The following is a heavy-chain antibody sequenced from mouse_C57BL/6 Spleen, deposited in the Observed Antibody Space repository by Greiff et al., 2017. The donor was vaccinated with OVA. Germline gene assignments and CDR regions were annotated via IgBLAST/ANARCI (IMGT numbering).Heavy chain of an antibody. CDR1: GYAFTNYL. CDR3: ARGDPYGSTSFAY. D-gene: IGHD1-1*01. J-gene: IGHJ3*01. V-gene: IGHV1-54*01. CDR2: INPGSGGT. Sequence: QVQLQQSGAELVRPGTSVKVSCKASGYAFTNYLIEWVKQRPGQGLEWIGVINPGSGGTNYNEKFKGKATLTADKSSSTAYMQLSSLTSEDSAVYFCARGDPYGSTSFAYWGQGTLVTVSA.